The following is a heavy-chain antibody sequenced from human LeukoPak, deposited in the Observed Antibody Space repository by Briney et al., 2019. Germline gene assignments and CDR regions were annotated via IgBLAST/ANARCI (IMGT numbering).Heavy chain of an antibody. CDR2: ISHNGNI. CDR1: GGPVNSYY. J-gene: IGHJ1*01. V-gene: IGHV4-59*02. CDR3: ARGFCSDEICQVFKH. Sequence: SETLSLTCNVSGGPVNSYYWSWIRQTPGEGLKWIGYISHNGNIDYAPSLKSRVTMSIDTTKNQFSLKLTSVTAADTALYFCARGFCSDEICQVFKHWGQGILVTVSS. D-gene: IGHD3-3*01.